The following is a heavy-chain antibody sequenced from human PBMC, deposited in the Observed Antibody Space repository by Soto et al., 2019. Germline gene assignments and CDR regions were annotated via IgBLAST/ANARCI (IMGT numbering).Heavy chain of an antibody. D-gene: IGHD4-17*01. CDR3: AREKSDQYGDYARGYYYYYGMDV. Sequence: LRLSCAASGFTFSSYAIHWVRQSAGKGLDLVAFISYYGSNKYYADSVKGRFTISRDNSKNTLYLQMNSLRAEDTAVYYCAREKSDQYGDYARGYYYYYGMDVWGQGTTVTVSS. V-gene: IGHV3-30-3*01. CDR1: GFTFSSYA. CDR2: ISYYGSNK. J-gene: IGHJ6*02.